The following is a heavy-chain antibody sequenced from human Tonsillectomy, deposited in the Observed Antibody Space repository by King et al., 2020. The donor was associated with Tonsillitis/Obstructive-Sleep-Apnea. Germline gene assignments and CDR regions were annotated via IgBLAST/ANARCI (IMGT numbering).Heavy chain of an antibody. V-gene: IGHV5-10-1*01. D-gene: IGHD2-2*01. CDR2: IDPGDSYT. CDR1: GYCFTIYW. CDR3: ARSATYCSGTRCYRRFDY. J-gene: IGHJ4*02. Sequence: VQLVESGAEVKKPGESLSISCKTSGYCFTIYWITWVRQMPGKGLEWVGRIDPGDSYTKFSPSFQGHVTISADKSISTAYLQWSSLKASDTAMYYCARSATYCSGTRCYRRFDYWGQGTLVTVSS.